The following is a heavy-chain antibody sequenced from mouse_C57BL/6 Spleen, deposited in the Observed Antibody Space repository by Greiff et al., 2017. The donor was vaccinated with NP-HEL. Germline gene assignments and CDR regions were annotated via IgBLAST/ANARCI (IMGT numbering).Heavy chain of an antibody. V-gene: IGHV2-2*01. Sequence: VQLQQSGPGLVQPSQSLSITCTVSGFSLTSYGVHWVRQSPGKGLEWLGVIWSGGSTDYNAAFISRLIISKDNYKSQVFFKMNSLQADDTTVYYCARHLWGIRSAMDYWGQGTSVTVSA. D-gene: IGHD1-1*02. CDR3: ARHLWGIRSAMDY. CDR1: GFSLTSYG. J-gene: IGHJ4*01. CDR2: IWSGGST.